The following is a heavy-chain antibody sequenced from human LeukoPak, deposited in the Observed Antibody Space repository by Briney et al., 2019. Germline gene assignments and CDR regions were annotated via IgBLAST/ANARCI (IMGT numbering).Heavy chain of an antibody. Sequence: SETLSLTCTVSSGSVSNSHYYWAWVRQPPGKGLEWLGSIFYSGNTHYNPSLKSPVTISIDTSKNQFSLKVSSVTAADTAIYYCARGTMTTAVFWGQGTLVTVSS. V-gene: IGHV4-39*07. CDR1: SGSVSNSHYY. J-gene: IGHJ4*02. CDR2: IFYSGNT. CDR3: ARGTMTTAVF. D-gene: IGHD4-11*01.